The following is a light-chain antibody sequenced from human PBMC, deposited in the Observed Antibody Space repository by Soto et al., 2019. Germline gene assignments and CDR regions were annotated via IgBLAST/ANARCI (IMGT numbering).Light chain of an antibody. CDR2: DNY. Sequence: QSVLTQPPSMSAAPGQKVTISCSGSGFIAGYNYVSWYQLVPGTAPKLLIYDNYKRPSGIPDRFSGSKSGTSATLDITGLQTGDEADYYCGSWDASLGVGVFGGGTKVTVL. J-gene: IGLJ3*02. CDR1: GFIAGYNY. V-gene: IGLV1-51*01. CDR3: GSWDASLGVGV.